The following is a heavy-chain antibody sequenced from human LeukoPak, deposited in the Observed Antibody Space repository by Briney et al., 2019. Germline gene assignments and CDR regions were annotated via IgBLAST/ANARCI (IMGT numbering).Heavy chain of an antibody. V-gene: IGHV3-21*01. CDR3: ARLTNLDY. Sequence: GGSLRLSCAASGFTFSSYSMNWVRQAPGKGLEWVSSISSSGSYMYYADSVKGRFTISRDNAKNSLYLQMDSLRAEDTAVYYCARLTNLDYWGQGTLVTVSS. J-gene: IGHJ4*02. CDR1: GFTFSSYS. D-gene: IGHD4/OR15-4a*01. CDR2: ISSSGSYM.